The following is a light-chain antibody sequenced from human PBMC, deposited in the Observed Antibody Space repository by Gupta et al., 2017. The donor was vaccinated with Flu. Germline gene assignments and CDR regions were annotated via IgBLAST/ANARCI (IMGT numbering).Light chain of an antibody. Sequence: SYELTQPPSVSVSPGQTARITCSGDALPKKYAYWYQQKSGKAPVLVIYEDTKRPSGIPTRFSGSSSGTMASLTISEAQVEDEADYYCFSTDSSGNHRVFGGGTKLTVL. CDR2: EDT. CDR1: ALPKKY. J-gene: IGLJ3*02. CDR3: FSTDSSGNHRV. V-gene: IGLV3-10*01.